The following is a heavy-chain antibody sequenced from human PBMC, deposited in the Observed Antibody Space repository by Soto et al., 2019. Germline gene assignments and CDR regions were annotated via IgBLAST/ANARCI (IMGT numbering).Heavy chain of an antibody. V-gene: IGHV3-23*01. CDR2: ISGSGGST. Sequence: EVQLLESGGGLVQPGGSLRLSCAASGFTFSSYAMSWVRQAPGKGLEWVSAISGSGGSTYYADSVKGRFTISRDNSKIPLCLQMNSLRAEDTAVYYCARRSSGWYFDYWGQGTLVTVSS. CDR3: ARRSSGWYFDY. J-gene: IGHJ4*02. D-gene: IGHD6-19*01. CDR1: GFTFSSYA.